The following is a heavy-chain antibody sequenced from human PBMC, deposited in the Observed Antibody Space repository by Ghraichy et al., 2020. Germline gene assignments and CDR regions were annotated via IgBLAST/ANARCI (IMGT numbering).Heavy chain of an antibody. V-gene: IGHV4-39*01. D-gene: IGHD3-10*01. J-gene: IGHJ4*02. Sequence: SQTLSLTCTVSGGSISSSSYYWGWIRQPPGKGLEWIGSIYYSGSTYYNPSLKSRVTISVDTSKNQFSLKLSSVTAADTAVYYCARQIWFGELLLAFFDYWGQGTLVTVSS. CDR2: IYYSGST. CDR3: ARQIWFGELLLAFFDY. CDR1: GGSISSSSYY.